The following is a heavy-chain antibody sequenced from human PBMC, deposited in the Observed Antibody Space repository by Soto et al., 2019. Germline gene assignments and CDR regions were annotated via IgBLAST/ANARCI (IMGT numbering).Heavy chain of an antibody. CDR1: GGSISSGGYY. J-gene: IGHJ4*02. V-gene: IGHV4-31*03. Sequence: SETLSLTCTVSGGSISSGGYYWSWIRQHPGKGLEWIGYIYYSGSTYYNPSLKSRVTISVDTSKNQFSLKLSSVTAADTAVYYCARSSRGDYVFDYWGQGTLVTVSS. CDR2: IYYSGST. D-gene: IGHD4-17*01. CDR3: ARSSRGDYVFDY.